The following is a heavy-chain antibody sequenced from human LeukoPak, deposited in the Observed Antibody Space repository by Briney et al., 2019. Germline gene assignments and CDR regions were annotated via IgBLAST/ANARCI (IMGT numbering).Heavy chain of an antibody. CDR2: ISAYNGNT. D-gene: IGHD3-22*01. J-gene: IGHJ4*02. Sequence: GASVKVSCKASGYTFTSYGISWVRQAPGQGLEWMGWISAYNGNTNYAQKLQGRVTMTTDTSTSTAYMELSSLRSEDTAVYYCALVGYYDSSGYYLFDYWGQGTLVTVSS. CDR1: GYTFTSYG. V-gene: IGHV1-18*01. CDR3: ALVGYYDSSGYYLFDY.